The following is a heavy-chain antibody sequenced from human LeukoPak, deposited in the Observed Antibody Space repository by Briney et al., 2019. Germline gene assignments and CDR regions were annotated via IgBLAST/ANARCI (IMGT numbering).Heavy chain of an antibody. CDR3: ARSGLPGIAVAADFDY. D-gene: IGHD6-19*01. J-gene: IGHJ4*02. CDR1: GFTFSSYE. Sequence: GGSLRLSCAASGFTFSSYEMNWVRQAPGKGLEWVSYITSSGSIIYYADSVKGRFTISRDNAKNSLFLQMNSLRAEDTAVYYCARSGLPGIAVAADFDYWGQGTLVTGSS. CDR2: ITSSGSII. V-gene: IGHV3-48*03.